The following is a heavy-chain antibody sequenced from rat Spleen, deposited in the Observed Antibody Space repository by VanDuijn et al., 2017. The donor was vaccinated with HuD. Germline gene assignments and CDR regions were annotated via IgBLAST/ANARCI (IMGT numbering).Heavy chain of an antibody. CDR3: ARLLGPFDY. Sequence: QVQLTESGPGLVQTTQTLSVACTVSGFSLTSYGVHWVRQAPGKGLEWMGVMWSDGDTSYNSALKSRLSISRDTSKSQVFLKMSSLQTEDTATYYCARLLGPFDYWGQGVMVTVSS. CDR2: MWSDGDT. CDR1: GFSLTSYG. V-gene: IGHV2-32*01. D-gene: IGHD4-6*01. J-gene: IGHJ2*01.